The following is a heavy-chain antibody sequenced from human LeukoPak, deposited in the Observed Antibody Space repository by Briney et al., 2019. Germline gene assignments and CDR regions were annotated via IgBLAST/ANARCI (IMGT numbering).Heavy chain of an antibody. D-gene: IGHD1-26*01. CDR3: ATSVVGAPTWVY. Sequence: ASVKVSCKVSGYTLTELSMHWVRQAPGKGLEWMGGFDPEDGETIYAQKFQGRVTMTEDTSTDTAYMELSSLRSEDTAVYYCATSVVGAPTWVYWGQGTLVTVSS. V-gene: IGHV1-24*01. J-gene: IGHJ4*02. CDR2: FDPEDGET. CDR1: GYTLTELS.